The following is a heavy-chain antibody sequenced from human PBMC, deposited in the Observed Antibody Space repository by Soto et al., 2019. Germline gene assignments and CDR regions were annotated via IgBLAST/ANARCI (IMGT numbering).Heavy chain of an antibody. D-gene: IGHD3-22*01. CDR1: GFTVSSNY. V-gene: IGHV3-53*01. J-gene: IGHJ4*02. CDR2: IYSGGST. Sequence: GGSLRLSCAASGFTVSSNYMSWVRQAPGKGLEWVSVIYSGGSTYYADSVKGRFTISRDNSKNTLYLQMNSLRAEDTAVYYCARATYYYDSSGPQYYFDYWGQGTLVTVSS. CDR3: ARATYYYDSSGPQYYFDY.